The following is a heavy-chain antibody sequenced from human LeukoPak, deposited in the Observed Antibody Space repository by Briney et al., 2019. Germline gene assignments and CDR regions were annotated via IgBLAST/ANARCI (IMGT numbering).Heavy chain of an antibody. CDR2: IKRTTDGGTT. J-gene: IGHJ4*02. CDR3: TTTIGVSGAFDY. CDR1: GFSFTTAW. D-gene: IGHD1-26*01. Sequence: GGSLRLSCAASGFSFTTAWMTWVRQAPGKGLEWVGRIKRTTDGGTTEYAAPVKDRITISRDDSKNTVYLQMNSLKTEDTAVYYCTTTIGVSGAFDYWGQGTLVTVSS. V-gene: IGHV3-15*01.